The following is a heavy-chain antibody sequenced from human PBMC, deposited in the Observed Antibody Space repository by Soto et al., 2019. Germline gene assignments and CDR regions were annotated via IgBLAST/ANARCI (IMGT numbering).Heavy chain of an antibody. J-gene: IGHJ4*02. CDR2: LSGGGSTT. D-gene: IGHD3-9*01. CDR3: ARGPEYDILTGCDY. Sequence: EVQLLESGGGFVQPGESLRLSCAASGFTFSLSAMSWVRQAPGRGLDWVSSLSGGGSTTDYADSVKGRFTISRDNSKNTGHLKINSLRAEDTAVYYCARGPEYDILTGCDYWGQGALVTVSS. V-gene: IGHV3-23*01. CDR1: GFTFSLSA.